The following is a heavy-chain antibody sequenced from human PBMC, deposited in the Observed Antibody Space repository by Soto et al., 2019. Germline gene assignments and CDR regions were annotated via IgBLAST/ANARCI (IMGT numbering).Heavy chain of an antibody. CDR1: GGSISSYY. Sequence: SETLSLTCTVSGGSISSYYWSWIRQPPGKGLEWIGYIYYSGSTNYNPSLKSRVTISVDTSKNQFSLKLSSVTAADTAVYYCARGYYDILTGYLYQYYFDYWGQRTLVTVSS. CDR3: ARGYYDILTGYLYQYYFDY. J-gene: IGHJ4*02. CDR2: IYYSGST. D-gene: IGHD3-9*01. V-gene: IGHV4-59*01.